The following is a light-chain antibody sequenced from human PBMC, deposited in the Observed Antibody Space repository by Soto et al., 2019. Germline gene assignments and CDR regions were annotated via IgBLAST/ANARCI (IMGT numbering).Light chain of an antibody. J-gene: IGLJ1*01. V-gene: IGLV2-14*01. CDR1: SSDVGGYNY. CDR3: SSYGSTSTRYD. Sequence: QSALTQPASVSGSPGQSITISCTGTSSDVGGYNYVSWYQQHPGKAPKLMIYEVSNRPSGVSNRFSGSKSGNTASLTISGLQAEDEADYFCSSYGSTSTRYDFGTGTKLTVL. CDR2: EVS.